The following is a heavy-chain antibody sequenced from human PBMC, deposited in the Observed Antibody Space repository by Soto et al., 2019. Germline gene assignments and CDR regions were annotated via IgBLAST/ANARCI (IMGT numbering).Heavy chain of an antibody. V-gene: IGHV4-59*01. CDR3: ARAVNSGSYQHAFDY. CDR1: GGSISRYS. J-gene: IGHJ4*02. D-gene: IGHD1-26*01. Sequence: SENLSLTGTVSGGSISRYSSSWIRQLPGKGLEWIGYIYYSGSTNYNPSLKSRVTISVDTSKNQFSLKLSSVTAADTAVYYCARAVNSGSYQHAFDYWGQGTLVTVS. CDR2: IYYSGST.